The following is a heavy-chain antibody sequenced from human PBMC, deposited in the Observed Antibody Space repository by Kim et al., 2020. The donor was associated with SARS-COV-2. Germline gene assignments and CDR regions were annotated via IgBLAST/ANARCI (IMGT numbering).Heavy chain of an antibody. Sequence: GGSLRLSCVASGFTFSNYALHWVRQAPGKGLDWVAIISYDGSKTYYADSVKDRFTISRDNSKNTLYLQMNSLRGEDTAVYHCVKPPVTAEAKAFDIWGQGTRVTVSS. D-gene: IGHD2-21*02. V-gene: IGHV3-30*04. CDR3: VKPPVTAEAKAFDI. CDR2: ISYDGSKT. J-gene: IGHJ3*02. CDR1: GFTFSNYA.